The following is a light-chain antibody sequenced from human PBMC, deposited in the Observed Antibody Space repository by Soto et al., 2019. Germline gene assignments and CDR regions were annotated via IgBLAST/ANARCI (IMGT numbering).Light chain of an antibody. CDR1: QSISSY. CDR3: QQSYSTLIT. Sequence: DIQMTQSPSSLSASVGDRVTITCRASQSISSYLNWYQQKPVKAPKLLIYAASSLQSGVPSRFSGSGFGTDFTLTISSLQPEDFATYYGQQSYSTLITYGQGTRLESK. J-gene: IGKJ5*01. V-gene: IGKV1-39*01. CDR2: AAS.